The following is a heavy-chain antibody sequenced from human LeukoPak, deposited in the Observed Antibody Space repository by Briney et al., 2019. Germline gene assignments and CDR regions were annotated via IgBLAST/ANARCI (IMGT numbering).Heavy chain of an antibody. V-gene: IGHV1-2*02. CDR1: GYTFTGYY. Sequence: GASVKVSCKASGYTFTGYYMHWVRQAPGQGLEWMGWINPNSGGTNYAQKFQGRVTMTRDTSISTAYMELSRLRSDDTAVYYCARLAHENYDYVWGSYRQDWGQGTLVTVSS. J-gene: IGHJ4*02. CDR2: INPNSGGT. CDR3: ARLAHENYDYVWGSYRQD. D-gene: IGHD3-16*02.